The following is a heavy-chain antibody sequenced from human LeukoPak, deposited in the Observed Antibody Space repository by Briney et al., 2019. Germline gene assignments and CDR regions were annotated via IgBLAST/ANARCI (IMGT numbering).Heavy chain of an antibody. CDR1: GGSISSDGYY. V-gene: IGHV4-31*03. CDR2: IYYSGRT. J-gene: IGHJ4*02. CDR3: ARGRITIFGVVNHFDY. D-gene: IGHD3-3*01. Sequence: SETLSLTCTVSGGSISSDGYYWNWIRQHPGEGLEWIGYIYYSGRTYYNPSLKSRVTISVDTSKNQFSLKLSSVTAADTAVYYCARGRITIFGVVNHFDYWGQGTLVTVSS.